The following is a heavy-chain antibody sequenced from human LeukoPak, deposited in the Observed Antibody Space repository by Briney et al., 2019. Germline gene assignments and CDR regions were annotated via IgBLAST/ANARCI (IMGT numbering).Heavy chain of an antibody. J-gene: IGHJ5*02. CDR3: ARDPPYSSGWPNWFDP. Sequence: GASVKVSCKASGYTFTSYYMHWVRQAPGQGLEWMGIINPSGGSTSYAQKFQGRVTMTRDMSTSTVYMELSSLRSEDTAVYYCARDPPYSSGWPNWFDPWGQGTLVTVSS. V-gene: IGHV1-46*01. CDR2: INPSGGST. D-gene: IGHD6-19*01. CDR1: GYTFTSYY.